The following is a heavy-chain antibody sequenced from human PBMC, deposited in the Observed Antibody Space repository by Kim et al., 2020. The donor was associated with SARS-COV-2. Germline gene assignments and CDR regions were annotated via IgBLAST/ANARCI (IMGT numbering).Heavy chain of an antibody. J-gene: IGHJ4*02. V-gene: IGHV3-30*02. D-gene: IGHD4-17*01. Sequence: EHDVKGRVPHSRDHSKNSVYLQMNSLGAEDRAVYYCAKMIARNCDYDYWGQGTLVTVSS. CDR3: AKMIARNCDYDY.